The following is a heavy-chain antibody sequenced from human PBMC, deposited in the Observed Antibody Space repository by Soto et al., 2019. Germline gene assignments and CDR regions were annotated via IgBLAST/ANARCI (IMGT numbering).Heavy chain of an antibody. CDR2: IFSNDEK. J-gene: IGHJ4*02. D-gene: IGHD3-22*01. CDR1: GFSLSNAKMG. CDR3: ARTFRKYASSGYYPYYVGY. Sequence: QVTLKESGPVLVKPTETLTLTCTVSGFSLSNAKMGVSWIRQPPGKALEWLAHIFSNDEKSYSTSLKSRLTVSKHTSKGQVVLTMTNMDPVDTATYYCARTFRKYASSGYYPYYVGYWGQGTLVTVSS. V-gene: IGHV2-26*01.